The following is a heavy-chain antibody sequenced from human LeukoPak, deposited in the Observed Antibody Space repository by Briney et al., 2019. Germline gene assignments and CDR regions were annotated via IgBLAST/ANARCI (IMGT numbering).Heavy chain of an antibody. CDR3: AKDSSSSPYYFDY. CDR2: ISSGGGAS. V-gene: IGHV3-23*01. J-gene: IGHJ4*02. CDR1: GFTFTNYA. D-gene: IGHD6-6*01. Sequence: GGSLRLSCAASGFTFTNYAMSWVRQAPGKGLGWVPSISSGGGASYFADSVQGRFTISRDNSKNTLYMQMNSLRAEDTAVYYCAKDSSSSPYYFDYWGQGTLVTVSS.